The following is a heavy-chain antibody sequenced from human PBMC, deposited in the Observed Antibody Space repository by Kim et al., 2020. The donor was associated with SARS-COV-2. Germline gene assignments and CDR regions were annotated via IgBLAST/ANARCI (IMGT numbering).Heavy chain of an antibody. Sequence: GGSLRLSCAASGFTFDDYAMHWVRQAPGKGLEWVSLISGDGGSTYYADSVKGRFTISRDNSKNSLYLQMNSLRTEDTALYYCAKDSHSSSCPNFDYWGQGTLVTVSS. CDR2: ISGDGGST. CDR1: GFTFDDYA. J-gene: IGHJ4*02. CDR3: AKDSHSSSCPNFDY. V-gene: IGHV3-43*02. D-gene: IGHD6-13*01.